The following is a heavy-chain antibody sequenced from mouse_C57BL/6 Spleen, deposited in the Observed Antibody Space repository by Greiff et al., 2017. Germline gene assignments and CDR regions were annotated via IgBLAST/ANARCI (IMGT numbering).Heavy chain of an antibody. J-gene: IGHJ4*01. Sequence: QVQLKESGPGLVAPSHSLSITCTVSGFSLTSYAISWVRQPPGKGLEWLGVLWTGGGTNYNSALNSRLSLSKDNSQRQVFSKMNSQQPNDTARDDGAGNFITTGGYAMDYWGQGTSVTVSS. CDR1: GFSLTSYA. CDR2: LWTGGGT. V-gene: IGHV2-9-1*01. D-gene: IGHD1-1*01. CDR3: AGNFITTGGYAMDY.